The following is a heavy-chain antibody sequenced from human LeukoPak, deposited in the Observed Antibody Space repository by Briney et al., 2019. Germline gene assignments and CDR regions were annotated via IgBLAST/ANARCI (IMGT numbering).Heavy chain of an antibody. Sequence: GGSLRLSCAASGFTFSSYGMHWVRQAPGKGLEWVAVIWYDGSNKYYADSVRGRFTISRDNSKNTLYLQMNSLRAEDTAVYYCARVDSYGSGSYYNLGLDYWGQGTLVTVSS. CDR1: GFTFSSYG. CDR2: IWYDGSNK. D-gene: IGHD3-10*01. V-gene: IGHV3-33*01. J-gene: IGHJ4*02. CDR3: ARVDSYGSGSYYNLGLDY.